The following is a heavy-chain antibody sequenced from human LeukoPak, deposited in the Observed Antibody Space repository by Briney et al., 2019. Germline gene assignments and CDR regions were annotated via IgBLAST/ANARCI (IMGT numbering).Heavy chain of an antibody. Sequence: ASVKVSCKASGYTFTSYGISWVRQAPGQGLEWMGWISANNGDTDYSQKVQGRVTLTTDTSTSTAYMELRSLRSDDTAVYYCARDIGVTNFDYWGQGTLVTVSS. CDR3: ARDIGVTNFDY. CDR2: ISANNGDT. V-gene: IGHV1-18*01. CDR1: GYTFTSYG. D-gene: IGHD4-17*01. J-gene: IGHJ4*02.